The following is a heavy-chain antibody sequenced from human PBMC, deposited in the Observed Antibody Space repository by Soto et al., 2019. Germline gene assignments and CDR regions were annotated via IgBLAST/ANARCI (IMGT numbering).Heavy chain of an antibody. CDR2: ISGSGNSP. J-gene: IGHJ4*02. D-gene: IGHD3-3*01. Sequence: GGSLRLSCAASGFTFSNYGMSWVRQAPGKGLEWVSHISGSGNSPLHADSVKGRFTISRDNSKNTLYLQMNSLRAEDTAVYYCARYFDFWSGYSLDYWGQGTPVTVSS. CDR3: ARYFDFWSGYSLDY. V-gene: IGHV3-23*01. CDR1: GFTFSNYG.